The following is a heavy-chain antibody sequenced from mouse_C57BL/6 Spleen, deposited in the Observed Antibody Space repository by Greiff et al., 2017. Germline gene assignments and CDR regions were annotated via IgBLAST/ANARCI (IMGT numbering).Heavy chain of an antibody. CDR1: GYTFTSYW. D-gene: IGHD2-5*01. V-gene: IGHV1-52*01. CDR2: IDPSDSET. CDR3: ARGDYSNYGGAMDY. J-gene: IGHJ4*01. Sequence: QVQLQQPGAELVRPGSSVKLSCKASGYTFTSYWMHWVKQRPIQGLEWIGNIDPSDSETHYNQKFKDKATLTVDKSSSTAYMQLSNLTSEDSAVYYCARGDYSNYGGAMDYWGQGTSGTVSS.